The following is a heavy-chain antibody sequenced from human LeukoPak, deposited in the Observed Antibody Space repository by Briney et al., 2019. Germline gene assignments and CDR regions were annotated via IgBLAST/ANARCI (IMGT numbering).Heavy chain of an antibody. CDR2: INPNSGGT. D-gene: IGHD3-22*01. V-gene: IGHV1-2*02. J-gene: IGHJ4*02. Sequence: ASVKVSCKASGYTFTCYYMHWVRQAPGQGLEWMGWINPNSGGTNYAQKFQGRVTMTKDTSISTAYMELSRLRSDDTAVYYCARDPYYYDSSEMGSFDYWGQGTLVTVSS. CDR1: GYTFTCYY. CDR3: ARDPYYYDSSEMGSFDY.